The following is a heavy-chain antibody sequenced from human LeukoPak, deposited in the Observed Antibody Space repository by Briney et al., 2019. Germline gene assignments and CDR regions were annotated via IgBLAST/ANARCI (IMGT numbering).Heavy chain of an antibody. J-gene: IGHJ3*02. D-gene: IGHD7-27*01. CDR2: INPTSGDT. CDR1: GYTFTGYY. Sequence: ASVKVSCKASGYTFTGYYMHWVRQAPGQGLEWMGWINPTSGDTNYLQKFQGRVTMTRDTSISTAYMDLSRLRSDDTVAYFCARGDGDGPARRAFDIWGQGTMVTVSS. V-gene: IGHV1-2*02. CDR3: ARGDGDGPARRAFDI.